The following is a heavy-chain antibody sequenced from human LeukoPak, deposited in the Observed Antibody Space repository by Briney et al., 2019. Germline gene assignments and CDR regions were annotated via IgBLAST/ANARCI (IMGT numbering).Heavy chain of an antibody. CDR1: GVSISSSGYY. V-gene: IGHV4-39*01. J-gene: IGHJ5*02. Sequence: SETLSLTCTVSGVSISSSGYYWAWIRQPPGKGLEWIGTLYYSGSTYFKPALRSRVTIPVDTSKNQFSLKLTSVTAADTAVYYCSRLYCTTSSCGRFDPWGQGTLVTVSS. CDR2: LYYSGST. D-gene: IGHD2-2*01. CDR3: SRLYCTTSSCGRFDP.